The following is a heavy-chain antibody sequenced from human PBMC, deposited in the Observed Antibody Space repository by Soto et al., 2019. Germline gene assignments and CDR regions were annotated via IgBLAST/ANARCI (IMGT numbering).Heavy chain of an antibody. CDR2: IIPILGIA. CDR1: GGTFSSYT. CDR3: ASGAATPQGNNYYYMDV. J-gene: IGHJ6*03. D-gene: IGHD1-26*01. Sequence: QVQLVQSGAEVKKPGSSVKVSCKASGGTFSSYTISWVRQAPGQGLEWMGTIIPILGIANYAQKYQGRVTMTEDKSKSTAHREMSSLRSEDTAVFYCASGAATPQGNNYYYMDVWGKGPTVTVSS. V-gene: IGHV1-69*02.